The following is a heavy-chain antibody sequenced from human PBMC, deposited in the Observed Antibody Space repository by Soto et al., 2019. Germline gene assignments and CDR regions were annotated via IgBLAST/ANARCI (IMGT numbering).Heavy chain of an antibody. CDR3: ARREGVKVRGVIGDC. D-gene: IGHD3-10*01. V-gene: IGHV3-23*01. J-gene: IGHJ4*02. Sequence: EVQLLESGGGLVQPGTSLRLSCAASGFSFSSYAMSWVRQAPGQGLAWVSVISASGGGSYYADSVKGRFTISRDNSKDTLYLQMNSLRVDDTAVYYCARREGVKVRGVIGDCWGQGTLVTVSS. CDR2: ISASGGGS. CDR1: GFSFSSYA.